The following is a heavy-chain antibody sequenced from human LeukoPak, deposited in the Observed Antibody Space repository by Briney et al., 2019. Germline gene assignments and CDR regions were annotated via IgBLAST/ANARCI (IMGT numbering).Heavy chain of an antibody. CDR1: GYTFTSYA. V-gene: IGHV1-3*01. CDR2: INAGNGNT. D-gene: IGHD3-10*01. CDR3: AGDRSFRLWFGEFPY. Sequence: RASVKVSCKASGYTFTSYAMHWVRQAPGQRLEWMGWINAGNGNTKYSQKFQGRVTITRDTSASTAYMELSSLRSEDTAVYYCAGDRSFRLWFGEFPYWGQGTLVTVSS. J-gene: IGHJ4*02.